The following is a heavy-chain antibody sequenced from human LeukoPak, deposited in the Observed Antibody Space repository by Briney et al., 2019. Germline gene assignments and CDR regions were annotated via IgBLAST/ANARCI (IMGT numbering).Heavy chain of an antibody. Sequence: ASVKVSCKAFGYTFTAYYMHWVRQAPGQGFEWMGWINLDSGATDYAQKFQGRVTMARDTSSGTAYMEVSRLRSDDTAVYYCARDLGQATLSDYWGQGTLVTVSS. CDR2: INLDSGAT. CDR1: GYTFTAYY. J-gene: IGHJ4*02. V-gene: IGHV1-2*02. CDR3: ARDLGQATLSDY. D-gene: IGHD1-26*01.